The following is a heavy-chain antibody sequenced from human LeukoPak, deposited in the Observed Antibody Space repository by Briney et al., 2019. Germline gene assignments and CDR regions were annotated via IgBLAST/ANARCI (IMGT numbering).Heavy chain of an antibody. CDR2: INPNSGGT. J-gene: IGHJ3*02. D-gene: IGHD6-13*01. CDR1: GYTFTSYD. Sequence: ASVKVSCKASGYTFTSYDINWVRQATGQGLEWMGWINPNSGGTNYAQKFQGRVTMTRDTSISTAYMELSRLRSDDAAVYYCARVGPEQPGDAFDIWGQGTMVTVSS. V-gene: IGHV1-2*02. CDR3: ARVGPEQPGDAFDI.